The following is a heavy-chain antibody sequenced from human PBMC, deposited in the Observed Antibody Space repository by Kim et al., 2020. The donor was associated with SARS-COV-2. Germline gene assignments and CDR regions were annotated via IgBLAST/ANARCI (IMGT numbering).Heavy chain of an antibody. CDR3: ARDREVAAAGTAVNGMDV. CDR1: GFTFSSYA. Sequence: GGSLRLSCAASGFTFSSYAMHWVRQAPGKGLEWVAVISYDGSNKYYADSVKGRFTISRDNSKNTLYLQMNSLRAEDTAVYYCARDREVAAAGTAVNGMDVWGQGTTVTVSS. J-gene: IGHJ6*02. CDR2: ISYDGSNK. V-gene: IGHV3-30*04. D-gene: IGHD6-13*01.